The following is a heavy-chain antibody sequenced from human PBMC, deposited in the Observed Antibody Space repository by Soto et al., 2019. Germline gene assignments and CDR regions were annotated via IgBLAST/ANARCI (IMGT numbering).Heavy chain of an antibody. CDR2: IIPIFGTA. CDR3: ARDLHRITFGGVIVPGAFDI. D-gene: IGHD3-16*02. V-gene: IGHV1-69*01. J-gene: IGHJ3*02. CDR1: GGTFSSYA. Sequence: QVQLVQSGAEVKKPGSSVKVSCKASGGTFSSYAISWVRQAPGQGLEWMGGIIPIFGTANYAQKFQGRVTITADESTSTAYMELSSLRSEDTAVYYCARDLHRITFGGVIVPGAFDIWGQGTMVTVSS.